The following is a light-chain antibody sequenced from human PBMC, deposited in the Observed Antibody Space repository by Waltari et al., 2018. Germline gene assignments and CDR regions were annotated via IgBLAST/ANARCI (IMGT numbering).Light chain of an antibody. CDR1: SSNIGSNP. J-gene: IGLJ3*02. V-gene: IGLV1-44*01. CDR2: SNN. CDR3: AAWDDSLNAWV. Sequence: QSVLTQPPLASGTPGQRVTISCSGSSSNIGSNPVTWYQQLPGTAPKLLIYSNNQRPSGVPDRFSGSKSGTSASLAISGLQSEDEADYYCAAWDDSLNAWVFGGGTKLTVL.